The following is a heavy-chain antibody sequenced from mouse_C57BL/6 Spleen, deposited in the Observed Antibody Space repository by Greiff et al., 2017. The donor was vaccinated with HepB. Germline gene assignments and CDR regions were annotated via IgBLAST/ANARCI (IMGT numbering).Heavy chain of an antibody. CDR1: GYSITSGYD. Sequence: EVKLQESGPGMVKPSQSLSLTCTVTGYSITSGYDWHWIRHFPGNKLEWMGYISYSGSTNYNPSLKSRISITHDTSKNHFFLKLNSVTTEDTATYYCARDNYSNFYWYFDVWGTGTTVTVSS. J-gene: IGHJ1*03. V-gene: IGHV3-1*01. CDR3: ARDNYSNFYWYFDV. D-gene: IGHD2-5*01. CDR2: ISYSGST.